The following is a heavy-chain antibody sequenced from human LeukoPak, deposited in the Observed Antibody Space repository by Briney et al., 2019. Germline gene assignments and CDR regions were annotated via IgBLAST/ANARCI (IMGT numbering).Heavy chain of an antibody. D-gene: IGHD3-22*01. J-gene: IGHJ4*02. V-gene: IGHV5-51*01. CDR3: AGPYYDSSGYTRYYFDY. CDR1: GSRFTSYW. Sequence: GGSLQISCQGSGSRFTSYWIGWVRPVPGKGLEWMGIIYPGDSDTRYSPSFQGLVTISADKSSSTAYLQWSSLKASDTAIYYCAGPYYDSSGYTRYYFDYWGQGTLVTVSS. CDR2: IYPGDSDT.